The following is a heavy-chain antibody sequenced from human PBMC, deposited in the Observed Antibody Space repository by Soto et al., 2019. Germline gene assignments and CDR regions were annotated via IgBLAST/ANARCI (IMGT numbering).Heavy chain of an antibody. J-gene: IGHJ6*02. V-gene: IGHV3-15*07. CDR3: TTDLSSYDILTGYYYYYYGMDV. Sequence: EVQLVESGGGLVKPGGSLRLSCAASGFTFSNAWMNWVRQAPGKGLEWVGRIKSKPNGGTTDYAAPVKGRFTISRDDSKNTLYLQMNSLKTEDTAVYYCTTDLSSYDILTGYYYYYYGMDVWGQGTTVTVSS. CDR1: GFTFSNAW. CDR2: IKSKPNGGTT. D-gene: IGHD3-9*01.